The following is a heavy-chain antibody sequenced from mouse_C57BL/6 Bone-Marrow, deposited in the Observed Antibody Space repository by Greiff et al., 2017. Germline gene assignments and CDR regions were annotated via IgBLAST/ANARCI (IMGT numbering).Heavy chain of an antibody. CDR3: ARPRFAY. Sequence: VQLQQSGAELARPGASVKLSCKASGYTFTSYGISWVKQRTGQGLEWIGEIYPRSGNTYYNEQFKGKATLTADKSSSTAYMELRSLTSEDSAVYFCARPRFAYWGQGTLVTVSA. V-gene: IGHV1-81*01. CDR2: IYPRSGNT. J-gene: IGHJ3*01. CDR1: GYTFTSYG.